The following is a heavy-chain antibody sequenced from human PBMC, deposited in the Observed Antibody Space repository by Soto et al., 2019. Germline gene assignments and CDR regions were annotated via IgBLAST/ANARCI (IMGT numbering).Heavy chain of an antibody. CDR3: ASAMIDSVGNAFDI. J-gene: IGHJ3*02. CDR1: GGTFSSYA. Sequence: GASVKVSCKASGGTFSSYAISWVRQAPGQGLEWMGGIIPIFGTANYAQKFQGRVTITADESTSTAYMELSSLRSEDTAVYYCASAMIDSVGNAFDIWGQATMVTVSS. V-gene: IGHV1-69*13. CDR2: IIPIFGTA. D-gene: IGHD3-22*01.